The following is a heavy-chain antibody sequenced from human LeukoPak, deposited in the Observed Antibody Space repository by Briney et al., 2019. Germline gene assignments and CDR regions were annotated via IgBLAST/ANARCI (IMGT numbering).Heavy chain of an antibody. CDR2: IYYTGST. CDR3: ARRVSSTSWFDY. J-gene: IGHJ4*02. V-gene: IGHV4-59*12. CDR1: GGSISNYY. D-gene: IGHD2-2*01. Sequence: PSETLSLTCTVSGGSISNYYWSWIRQPPGKGLEWIAYIYYTGSTNYNPSLKSRVTISVDTSKNQFSLKLSSVAAADTAVYYCARRVSSTSWFDYWGQGTLVTVSS.